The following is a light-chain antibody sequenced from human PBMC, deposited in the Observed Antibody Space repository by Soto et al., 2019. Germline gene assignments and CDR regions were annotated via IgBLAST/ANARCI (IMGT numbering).Light chain of an antibody. V-gene: IGKV1-39*01. Sequence: DIQMTQSPSSLSASVGDRVTITCRASQSISTYLHWYQQKPGKAPNLLIYAASTLQSGVPSRFSGSGSGTEFTLTISSLQPEDFATYFCQHCYSTPLTVGGGTKVDLK. J-gene: IGKJ4*01. CDR2: AAS. CDR3: QHCYSTPLT. CDR1: QSISTY.